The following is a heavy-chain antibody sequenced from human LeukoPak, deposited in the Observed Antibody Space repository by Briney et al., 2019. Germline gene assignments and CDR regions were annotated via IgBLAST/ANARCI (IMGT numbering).Heavy chain of an antibody. J-gene: IGHJ4*02. CDR3: ASSPDWGSGIDY. V-gene: IGHV4-39*07. Sequence: SETLSLTCTVSGGSISSSSYYWGWIRQPPGKGLEWIGSIYYSGSTYYNPSLKSRVTISVDTSKNQFSLKLSSVTAADTAVYYCASSPDWGSGIDYWGQGTLVTVSS. D-gene: IGHD7-27*01. CDR2: IYYSGST. CDR1: GGSISSSSYY.